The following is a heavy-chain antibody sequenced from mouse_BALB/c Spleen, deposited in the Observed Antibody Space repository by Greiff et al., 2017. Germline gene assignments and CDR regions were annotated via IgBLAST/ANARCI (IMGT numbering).Heavy chain of an antibody. CDR3: ASLYPWYAMDY. V-gene: IGHV14-3*02. D-gene: IGHD5-1*01. CDR1: GFNIKDPY. Sequence: EVKLVESGAELVKPGASVKLSCTASGFNIKDPYMHWVKQRPEQGLEWIGRIDPANGNTKYDPKFQGKATITADTSSNTAYLQVSSLTSEDTAVYYCASLYPWYAMDYWGQGTSVTVSS. CDR2: IDPANGNT. J-gene: IGHJ4*01.